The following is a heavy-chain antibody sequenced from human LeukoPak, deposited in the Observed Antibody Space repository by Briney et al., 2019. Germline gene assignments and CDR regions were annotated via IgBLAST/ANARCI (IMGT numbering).Heavy chain of an antibody. CDR1: GDSFNRFA. Sequence: ASGKVSCKPSGDSFNRFAVNWVRQAPGQGLEWMGRIMPTLGVTNYAKEFQARVTITADISPSAAYMELKNLTSLDTAVYYCARGHTDSIHYWGQGTQVTVSS. CDR2: IMPTLGVT. J-gene: IGHJ4*02. D-gene: IGHD5-18*01. V-gene: IGHV1-69*04. CDR3: ARGHTDSIHY.